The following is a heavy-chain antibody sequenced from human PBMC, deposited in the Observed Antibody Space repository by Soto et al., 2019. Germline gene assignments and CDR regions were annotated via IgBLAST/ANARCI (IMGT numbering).Heavy chain of an antibody. D-gene: IGHD6-19*01. Sequence: QVQLVESGGGVVQPGRSLRLSCAAAGFTFSRDAMHWVRQAPGKGLEWVAVITYDGLDKFKWYAESVEGRFTISRDNSKSMLFLEMNSLSLEDTAVYFCVKARGGGWTFDSWGQGTLVTVSS. CDR1: GFTFSRDA. V-gene: IGHV3-30*04. CDR2: ITYDGLDKFK. CDR3: VKARGGGWTFDS. J-gene: IGHJ4*02.